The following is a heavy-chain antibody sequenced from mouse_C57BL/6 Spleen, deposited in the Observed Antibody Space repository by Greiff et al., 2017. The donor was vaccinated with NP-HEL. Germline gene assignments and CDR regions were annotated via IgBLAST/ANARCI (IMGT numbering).Heavy chain of an antibody. J-gene: IGHJ4*01. Sequence: EVKLVESEGGLVQPGSSMKLSCTASGFTFSDYYMAWVRQVPEKGLEWVANINYDGSSTYYLDSLQSRFIISRDNAKNMLYLQMSSLKSEETATYYCARADSYYYAMDYRGQGTSVTVSS. CDR3: ARADSYYYAMDY. CDR2: INYDGSST. CDR1: GFTFSDYY. V-gene: IGHV5-16*01.